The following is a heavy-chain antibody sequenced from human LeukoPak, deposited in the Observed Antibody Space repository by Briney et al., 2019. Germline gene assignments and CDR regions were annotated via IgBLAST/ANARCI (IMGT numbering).Heavy chain of an antibody. V-gene: IGHV1-46*01. J-gene: IGHJ6*02. Sequence: ASVKVSCKASGGTLISYAISWVRQAPGQGLEWMGIINPSGGSTSYAQKFQGRVTMTRDTSTSTVYMELSSLRSEDTAVYYCARGAGSRVLILEWLPLGMDVWGQGTTVTVSS. CDR3: ARGAGSRVLILEWLPLGMDV. D-gene: IGHD3-3*01. CDR2: INPSGGST. CDR1: GGTLISYA.